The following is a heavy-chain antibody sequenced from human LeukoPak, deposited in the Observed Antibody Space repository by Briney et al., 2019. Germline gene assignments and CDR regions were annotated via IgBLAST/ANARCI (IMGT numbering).Heavy chain of an antibody. D-gene: IGHD2-8*01. CDR3: AKGLTYYYYGMDV. CDR1: GFTLSSYV. J-gene: IGHJ6*02. V-gene: IGHV3-23*01. CDR2: ISGSGGST. Sequence: GGSLRLSCAASGFTLSSYVMHWVRQAPGKGLEWVSAISGSGGSTYYADSVKGRFTISRDNSKNTLYLQMNSLRAEDTAVYYCAKGLTYYYYGMDVWGQGTTVTVSS.